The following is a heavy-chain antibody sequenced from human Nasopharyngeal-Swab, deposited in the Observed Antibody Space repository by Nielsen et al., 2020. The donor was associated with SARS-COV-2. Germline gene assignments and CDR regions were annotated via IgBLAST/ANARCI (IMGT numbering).Heavy chain of an antibody. V-gene: IGHV3-11*01. J-gene: IGHJ6*02. Sequence: GESLTISCAASGFTFSDYYMSWIRQAPGKGLEWVSYISSSGSTIYYADSEKGRFTISRDNAKKSLYLQMNSLRAEDTAVYYCAREDYGDSEYYYYYYGMDVWGQGTTVTVSS. CDR3: AREDYGDSEYYYYYYGMDV. CDR1: GFTFSDYY. CDR2: ISSSGSTI. D-gene: IGHD4-17*01.